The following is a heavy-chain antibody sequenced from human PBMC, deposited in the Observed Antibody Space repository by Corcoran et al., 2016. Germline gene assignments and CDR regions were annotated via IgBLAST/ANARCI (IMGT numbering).Heavy chain of an antibody. CDR3: ASENVEIH. CDR2: ISYDGSNK. V-gene: IGHV3-30*03. CDR1: GFTFSSYG. D-gene: IGHD2-21*01. Sequence: QVQLVESGGGVVQPGRSLRLSCAASGFTFSSYGIHWVRQAPGKGLEWVAVISYDGSNKYYADSVKGRFTISRDNSKNMLYLQMNSLRAEDTAVYYCASENVEIHWGQGTLVTVSS. J-gene: IGHJ4*02.